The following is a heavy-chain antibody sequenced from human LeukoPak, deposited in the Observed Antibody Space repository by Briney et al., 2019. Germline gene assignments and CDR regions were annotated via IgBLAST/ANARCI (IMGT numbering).Heavy chain of an antibody. CDR2: IYYSGST. CDR1: GGSISSSSYY. CDR3: ARAHDYGEVSYYYYYGMDV. D-gene: IGHD4-17*01. V-gene: IGHV4-39*07. J-gene: IGHJ6*02. Sequence: SETLSLTCTVSGGSISSSSYYWGWIRQPPGKGLEWIGSIYYSGSTYYNPSLKSRVTISVDTSKNQFSLKLSSVTAADTAVYYCARAHDYGEVSYYYYYGMDVWGQGTTVTVSS.